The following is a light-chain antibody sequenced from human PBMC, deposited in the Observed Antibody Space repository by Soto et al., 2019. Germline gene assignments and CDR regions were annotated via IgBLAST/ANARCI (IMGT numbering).Light chain of an antibody. Sequence: EIVLTQSPGTLSLSPGERATLSCRASQSVSSSYLAWYQQKPGQAPRLLIYGASSRATGIPDRFSGSVSGTDVTVTISRLEPEDCAVYYCQQYGSSPSWTFGQGTKVEIK. CDR2: GAS. V-gene: IGKV3-20*01. CDR3: QQYGSSPSWT. CDR1: QSVSSSY. J-gene: IGKJ1*01.